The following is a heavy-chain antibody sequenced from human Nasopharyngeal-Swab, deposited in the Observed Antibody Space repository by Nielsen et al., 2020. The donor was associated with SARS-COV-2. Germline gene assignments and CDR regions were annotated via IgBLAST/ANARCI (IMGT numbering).Heavy chain of an antibody. CDR2: ISYDGSNK. CDR3: AKGRIAVAGPLDY. Sequence: SLKISCAASGFTFSSYGMHWVRQPPGKGLEWVAVISYDGSNKYYADSVKGRFTISRDNSKNTLYLQMNSLRAEDTAVYYCAKGRIAVAGPLDYWGQGTLVTVSS. J-gene: IGHJ4*02. V-gene: IGHV3-30*18. CDR1: GFTFSSYG. D-gene: IGHD6-19*01.